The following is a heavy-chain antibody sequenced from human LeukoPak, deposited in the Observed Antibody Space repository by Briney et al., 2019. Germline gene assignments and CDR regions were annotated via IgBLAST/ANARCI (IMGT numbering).Heavy chain of an antibody. J-gene: IGHJ6*03. V-gene: IGHV4-31*03. CDR2: IYYSGST. CDR3: ARVRSTNYYYYYYMDV. D-gene: IGHD2-2*01. CDR1: GVSISSGGYY. Sequence: SETLSLTCIVSGVSISSGGYYWSWIRQHPGKGLEWIGYIYYSGSTYYNPSLKSRVTISVDTSKNQFSLKLSSVTAADTAVYYCARVRSTNYYYYYYMDVWGKGTTVTVSS.